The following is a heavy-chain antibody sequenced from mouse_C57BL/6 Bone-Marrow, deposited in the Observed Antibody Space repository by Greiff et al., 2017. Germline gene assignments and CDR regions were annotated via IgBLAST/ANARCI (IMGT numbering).Heavy chain of an antibody. Sequence: QVQLQQPGAELVMPGASVKLSCKASGYTFTSYWMHWVKQRPGQGLEWIGEIDPSDSSTNYNQKFKGKSTLTVDKSSSTAYMQLSSLTSEDSAVYYCARGASYYSNFYAMDYWGQGTSVTVSS. CDR3: ARGASYYSNFYAMDY. CDR1: GYTFTSYW. V-gene: IGHV1-69*01. J-gene: IGHJ4*01. D-gene: IGHD2-5*01. CDR2: IDPSDSST.